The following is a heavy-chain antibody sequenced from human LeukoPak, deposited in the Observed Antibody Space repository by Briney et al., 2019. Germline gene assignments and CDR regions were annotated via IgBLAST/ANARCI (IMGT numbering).Heavy chain of an antibody. Sequence: SETLSLTCAVYGGSFSGYYWSWIRQPPGKGLEWIGEINHSGSTNYNPSLKSRVTISVDTSKNQFSLKLSSVTAADTAVYYCARDRTKIKFQHWGQGTLVTVSS. CDR2: INHSGST. J-gene: IGHJ1*01. V-gene: IGHV4-34*01. CDR1: GGSFSGYY. CDR3: ARDRTKIKFQH. D-gene: IGHD5-24*01.